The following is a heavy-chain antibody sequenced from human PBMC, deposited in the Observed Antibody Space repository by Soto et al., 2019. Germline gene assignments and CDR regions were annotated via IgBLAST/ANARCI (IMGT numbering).Heavy chain of an antibody. D-gene: IGHD4-17*01. Sequence: EVRLLESGGGLAQPGGSLRLSCAASGFTFGRFAMSWVRQAPGKGLAWVSTISAGGDSTYYADSVKGRFTISRDNSRNTLYLQMNNLRAEDTAVYYCAKSITTSVTLEGDYWGQGALVTVSS. J-gene: IGHJ4*02. CDR3: AKSITTSVTLEGDY. CDR1: GFTFGRFA. V-gene: IGHV3-23*01. CDR2: ISAGGDST.